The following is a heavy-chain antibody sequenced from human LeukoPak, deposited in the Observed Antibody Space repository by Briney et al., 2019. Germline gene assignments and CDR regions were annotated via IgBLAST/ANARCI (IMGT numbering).Heavy chain of an antibody. D-gene: IGHD1-7*01. J-gene: IGHJ4*02. CDR3: VRDRELNY. CDR1: GVSISIYY. CDR2: IYNSGST. V-gene: IGHV4-59*01. Sequence: SETLSLTCTVSGVSISIYYWSWIRQPPGKGLEWIGYIYNSGSTSYNPSLKSRATISADTSKNQFSLKLSSVTAADTAVYYCVRDRELNYWGQGTLVTVPS.